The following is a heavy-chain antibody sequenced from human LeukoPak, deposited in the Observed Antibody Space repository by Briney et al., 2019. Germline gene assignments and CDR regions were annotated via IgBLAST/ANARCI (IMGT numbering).Heavy chain of an antibody. J-gene: IGHJ4*02. CDR2: IYYSGST. Sequence: SETLSLTCTVSGGSISSGGYYWSWIRQHPGKGLEWIGYIYYSGSTYYNPPLKSRVTISVDTSKNQFSLKLSSVTAADTAVYYCARASDDILTGGSDYWGQGTLVTVSS. D-gene: IGHD3-9*01. CDR3: ARASDDILTGGSDY. V-gene: IGHV4-31*03. CDR1: GGSISSGGYY.